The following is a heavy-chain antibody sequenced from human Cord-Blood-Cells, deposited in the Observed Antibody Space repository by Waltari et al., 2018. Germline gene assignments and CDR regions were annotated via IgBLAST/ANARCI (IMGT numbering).Heavy chain of an antibody. CDR2: INYSGST. Sequence: QVQLQESGPGLVKPSETLSLTCTVSGGSISSYYWSWIRQPPGKGLEWIGYINYSGSTNYNPSLKSRVTIAVDTSKNQFSLKLSSVTAADTAVYYCARASEVIVGAFDYWGQGTLVTVSS. CDR1: GGSISSYY. V-gene: IGHV4-59*01. CDR3: ARASEVIVGAFDY. D-gene: IGHD1-26*01. J-gene: IGHJ4*02.